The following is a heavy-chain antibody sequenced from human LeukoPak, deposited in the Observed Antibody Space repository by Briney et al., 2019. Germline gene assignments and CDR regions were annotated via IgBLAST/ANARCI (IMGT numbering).Heavy chain of an antibody. CDR3: VVVPAAIRNSVWFDP. CDR2: VDPEDGET. V-gene: IGHV1-69-2*01. J-gene: IGHJ5*02. Sequence: ASVKVSCKVSGYTFTDYCMHWVQQAPGKGLEWMRLVDPEDGETIYAEKCQGRVTITADTSTDTAYMELSSLRSEDTAVYYCVVVPAAIRNSVWFDPWGQGTLVTVSS. D-gene: IGHD2-2*02. CDR1: GYTFTDYC.